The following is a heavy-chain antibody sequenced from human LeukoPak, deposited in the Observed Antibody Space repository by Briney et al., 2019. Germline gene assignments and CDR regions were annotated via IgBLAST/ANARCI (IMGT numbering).Heavy chain of an antibody. CDR3: ARDDYGGNTGVDI. J-gene: IGHJ3*02. CDR2: IKQDGSEK. CDR1: GFTFSSYW. D-gene: IGHD4-23*01. V-gene: IGHV3-7*01. Sequence: GGSLRLSCAASGFTFSSYWMGWVRQAPGKGLEWVANIKQDGSEKYYVDSVKGRFTISRDNAKNSLFLQMNSLRAEDTAVYYCARDDYGGNTGVDIWGQGTMVTVSS.